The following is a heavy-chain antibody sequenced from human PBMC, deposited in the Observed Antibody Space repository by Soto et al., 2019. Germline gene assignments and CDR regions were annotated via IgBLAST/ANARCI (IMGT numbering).Heavy chain of an antibody. CDR2: IYVTGAV. D-gene: IGHD2-21*01. CDR3: ARLRIATNNYKWYDP. Sequence: LSLTCSVSGAALNSGNYYWSWIRQVPGKGLEWIGHIYVTGAVDYNPSLRDRITISQDTSERQFSLNLRLVTAADTAVYYCARLRIATNNYKWYDPWGQGTLVTVSS. J-gene: IGHJ5*02. V-gene: IGHV4-31*03. CDR1: GAALNSGNYY.